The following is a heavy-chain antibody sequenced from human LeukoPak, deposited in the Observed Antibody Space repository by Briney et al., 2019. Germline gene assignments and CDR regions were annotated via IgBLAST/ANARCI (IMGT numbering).Heavy chain of an antibody. D-gene: IGHD7-27*01. Sequence: ASVKVSCKACGYTFTGYYMHWVGQARGKGLEWMGRINPNSGGTNYAQKFHGRVTMTRDTSISTAYMELSRLTSDDTAVYYCAPGPGWFDPWGQGTLVTVSS. CDR3: APGPGWFDP. V-gene: IGHV1-2*06. J-gene: IGHJ5*02. CDR1: GYTFTGYY. CDR2: INPNSGGT.